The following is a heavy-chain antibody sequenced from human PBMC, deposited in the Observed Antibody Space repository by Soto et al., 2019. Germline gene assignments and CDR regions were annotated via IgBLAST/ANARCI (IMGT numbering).Heavy chain of an antibody. J-gene: IGHJ4*01. D-gene: IGHD1-26*01. Sequence: QTLSLTCAITGASVASNSAGWSWVRQSPSRGLEWLGRTYYRSKWYYEYAVSVRGRITINPDTSKNQYSLQLNSVTPEDTAVYFCARGEQYSGRIFDYWGQGTLVTVSS. V-gene: IGHV6-1*01. CDR1: GASVASNSAG. CDR3: ARGEQYSGRIFDY. CDR2: TYYRSKWYY.